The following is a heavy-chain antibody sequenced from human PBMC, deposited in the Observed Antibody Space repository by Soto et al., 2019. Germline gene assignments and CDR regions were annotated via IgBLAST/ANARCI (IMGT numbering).Heavy chain of an antibody. CDR2: IGSKARNYAT. V-gene: IGHV3-73*01. D-gene: IGHD3-22*01. CDR1: GFTFSGSA. J-gene: IGHJ5*02. CDR3: TRSDTYDYYDT. Sequence: GGSLRLSCAASGFTFSGSAMHWVRQASGKGLEWVGRIGSKARNYATSYAGSVKGRFSISRDDSKNTAYLQMSSLKTEDTAVYYCTRSDTYDYYDTWGQGTLVTVSS.